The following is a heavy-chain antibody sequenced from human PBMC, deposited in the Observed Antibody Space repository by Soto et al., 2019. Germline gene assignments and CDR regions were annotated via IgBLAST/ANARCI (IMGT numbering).Heavy chain of an antibody. D-gene: IGHD5-18*01. CDR2: IYTSGST. Sequence: QVQLQESGPGLVKPSETLSLTCTVSGGSISSYYWSWIRQPTGKGLEWIGRIYTSGSTNYNPSLKSRVTMSVDTSKNQFSLKLSSVTAADTAVYYCARVQDTAIGYYFDYWGQGTLVTVSS. CDR1: GGSISSYY. CDR3: ARVQDTAIGYYFDY. V-gene: IGHV4-4*07. J-gene: IGHJ4*02.